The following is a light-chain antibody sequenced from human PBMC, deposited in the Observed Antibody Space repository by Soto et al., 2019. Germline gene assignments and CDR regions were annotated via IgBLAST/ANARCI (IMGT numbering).Light chain of an antibody. V-gene: IGLV2-14*01. CDR2: DVS. CDR1: TSDFGGYNY. Sequence: QSALTQPASVSGSPGQSITISCTGTTSDFGGYNYVSWYQQHPGKAPKLMIYDVSNRPSGVSNRFSGSKSGNTASLTISGLQAEDEADYHCSSYTSSSTSYVFGTGTKVTVL. J-gene: IGLJ1*01. CDR3: SSYTSSSTSYV.